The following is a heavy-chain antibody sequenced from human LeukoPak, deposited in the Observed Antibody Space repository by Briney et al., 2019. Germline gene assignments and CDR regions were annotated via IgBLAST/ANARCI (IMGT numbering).Heavy chain of an antibody. J-gene: IGHJ4*02. CDR2: ISGSGGST. D-gene: IGHD3-22*01. CDR3: ATEGYYYDSSGYYLVYFDY. V-gene: IGHV3-23*01. Sequence: GGTLRLSCAASGFTFSSYGMSWVRQAPGKGLEWVSAISGSGGSTYYADSVKGRFTISRDNSKNTLYLQMNSLRAEDTAVYYCATEGYYYDSSGYYLVYFDYWGQGTLVTVSS. CDR1: GFTFSSYG.